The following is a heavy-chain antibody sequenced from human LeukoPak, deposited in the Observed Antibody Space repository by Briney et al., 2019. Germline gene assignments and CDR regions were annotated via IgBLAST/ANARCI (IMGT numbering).Heavy chain of an antibody. V-gene: IGHV3-9*01. CDR2: ISWNSGSI. Sequence: GGSLRLSCAASGFTFGGYYMSWIRQAPGKGLEWVSGISWNSGSIGYADSVKGRFTISRDNAKNSLYLQMNSLRAEDTALYYCAKDMRYSSGWNDAFDIWGQGTMVTVSS. CDR1: GFTFGGYY. J-gene: IGHJ3*02. CDR3: AKDMRYSSGWNDAFDI. D-gene: IGHD6-19*01.